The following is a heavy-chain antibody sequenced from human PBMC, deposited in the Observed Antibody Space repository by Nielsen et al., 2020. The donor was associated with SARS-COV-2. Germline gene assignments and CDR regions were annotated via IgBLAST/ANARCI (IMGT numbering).Heavy chain of an antibody. D-gene: IGHD3-16*01. J-gene: IGHJ3*02. Sequence: TLSLTCAVSGGSIGSGGYSWSWIRQPPGKGLEWIGYIYHSGRTYYNPSLKSRVTISVDRSKNQFSLKPSSVTAADTAVYYCARGGRITFGGADDAFDIWGQGTMVTVSS. CDR1: GGSIGSGGYS. V-gene: IGHV4-30-2*01. CDR3: ARGGRITFGGADDAFDI. CDR2: IYHSGRT.